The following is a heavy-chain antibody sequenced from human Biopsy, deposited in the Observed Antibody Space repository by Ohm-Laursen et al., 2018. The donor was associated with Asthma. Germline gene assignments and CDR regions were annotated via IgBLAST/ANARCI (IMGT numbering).Heavy chain of an antibody. J-gene: IGHJ4*02. V-gene: IGHV1-69*01. Sequence: SSVKVSCKSLGGTLNTYVIGWVRQAPGQGLEWMGGINSVFGTTTYPQKFQDRVMITADDSTSTVYMELSSLRSEDTAVYYCARKAGSCISRTCYSLDFWGQGTLVTVSS. CDR3: ARKAGSCISRTCYSLDF. D-gene: IGHD2-2*01. CDR1: GGTLNTYV. CDR2: INSVFGTT.